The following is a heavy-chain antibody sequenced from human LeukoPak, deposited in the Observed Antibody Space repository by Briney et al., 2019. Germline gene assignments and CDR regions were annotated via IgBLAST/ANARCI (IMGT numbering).Heavy chain of an antibody. V-gene: IGHV1-24*01. J-gene: IGHJ4*02. Sequence: ASVKVSCKVSGYTLTELSMHWVRQAPGKGLEWMGGFDPEDGETIYAQKFQGRVTMTEDTSTDTAYMELSSLRSEDTALYYCARDGACSSTSCSFDYWGQGTLVTVSS. CDR2: FDPEDGET. D-gene: IGHD2-2*01. CDR3: ARDGACSSTSCSFDY. CDR1: GYTLTELS.